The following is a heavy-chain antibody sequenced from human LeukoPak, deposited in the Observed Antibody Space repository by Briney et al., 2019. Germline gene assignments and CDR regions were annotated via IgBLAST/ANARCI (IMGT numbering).Heavy chain of an antibody. CDR1: GGSISSYY. D-gene: IGHD5-18*01. CDR3: ASSSAMVAHSFDY. J-gene: IGHJ4*02. CDR2: IYYSRST. Sequence: SETLSPTCTVSGGSISSYYWSWIRQPPGEGLEWIGFIYYSRSTNQNPSLKSRVTMSVDTSKNQFFLRLSSVTAADTAVYYCASSSAMVAHSFDYWGQGTLVSVSS. V-gene: IGHV4-59*08.